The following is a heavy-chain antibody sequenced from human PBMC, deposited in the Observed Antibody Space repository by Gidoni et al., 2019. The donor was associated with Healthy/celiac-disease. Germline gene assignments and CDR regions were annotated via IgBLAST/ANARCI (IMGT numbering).Heavy chain of an antibody. V-gene: IGHV3-30*03. Sequence: QVQLVESGGGVVQPGRSLRLSCAAYGFPFSSYGIHWVRQAPGKGLEWVAVISYDGSNKYYADSVKGRFTISRDNSKNTLYLQMNSLRAEDTAVYYGASDSSGWSRGDDYWGQGTLVTVSS. D-gene: IGHD6-19*01. CDR3: ASDSSGWSRGDDY. CDR2: ISYDGSNK. J-gene: IGHJ4*02. CDR1: GFPFSSYG.